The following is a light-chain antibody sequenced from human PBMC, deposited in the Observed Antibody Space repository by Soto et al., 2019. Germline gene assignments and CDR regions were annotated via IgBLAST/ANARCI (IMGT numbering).Light chain of an antibody. CDR3: QQRSNWPPF. J-gene: IGKJ3*01. CDR1: QSVSSY. V-gene: IGKV3-11*01. Sequence: EILLKQSPATLSLSPGEKATLSCRASQSVSSYLAWYQQKPGQAPRLLIYDASNRATGIPARFSGSGSGTDFTLTISSLEPEDFAVYYCQQRSNWPPFFGPGTKVDIK. CDR2: DAS.